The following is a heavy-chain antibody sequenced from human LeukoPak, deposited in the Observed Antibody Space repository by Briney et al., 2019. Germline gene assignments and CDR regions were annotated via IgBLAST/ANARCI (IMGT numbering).Heavy chain of an antibody. Sequence: SETLSLTCTVSGGSISSYYWSWIRKPAGKGLEWIGRIYSSCGTNYNPSLKSRVTMSADTSKNQFSLKLSSVTAADTAMYYCARDSVRNDWRFDYWGQGTLVTVSS. CDR1: GGSISSYY. CDR3: ARDSVRNDWRFDY. D-gene: IGHD3-9*01. J-gene: IGHJ4*02. V-gene: IGHV4-4*07. CDR2: IYSSCGT.